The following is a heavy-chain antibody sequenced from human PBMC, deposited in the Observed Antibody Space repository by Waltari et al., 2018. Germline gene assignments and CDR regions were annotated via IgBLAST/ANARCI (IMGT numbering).Heavy chain of an antibody. V-gene: IGHV1-69*01. D-gene: IGHD6-13*01. CDR2: ISRIIGTA. Sequence: QVQLVQSGAEVKKPGSSVKVSCKASGGTFSSYAISWVRQAPGQGLEWMGGISRIIGTANYGRKFQGRVTITADESTSTAYMELSSLRSEDTDVYYCARDNGWAAAGTGFDYWGQGTLVTVSA. CDR1: GGTFSSYA. J-gene: IGHJ4*02. CDR3: ARDNGWAAAGTGFDY.